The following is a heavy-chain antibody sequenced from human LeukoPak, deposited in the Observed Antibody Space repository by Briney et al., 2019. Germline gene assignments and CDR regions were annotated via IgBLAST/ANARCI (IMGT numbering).Heavy chain of an antibody. Sequence: PGGSLRLSCAASGFTFSSYSMNWVRQAPGKGLEWVSSISSSSGYIYYADSVRGRFTISRDIAKNSLYLQMSSLRDEDTAVYYCARRGSLGEDYFDYWGQGTLVTVSS. V-gene: IGHV3-21*01. CDR1: GFTFSSYS. D-gene: IGHD3-16*01. CDR2: ISSSSGYI. J-gene: IGHJ4*02. CDR3: ARRGSLGEDYFDY.